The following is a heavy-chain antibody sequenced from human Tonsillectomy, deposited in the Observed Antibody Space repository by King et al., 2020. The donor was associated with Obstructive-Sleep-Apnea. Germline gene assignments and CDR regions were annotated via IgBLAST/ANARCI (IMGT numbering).Heavy chain of an antibody. Sequence: QVQLVESGSELKRPGASVRVSCKASGYTFTSYAMNWVRQAPGQGLEWMGWINPNTGNPTYAQGFTGRFVFSLDTSVTTAYLQISSLKAEDTAVYYRARHAIGFVYYGMDVWGQGAPVTVSS. CDR1: GYTFTSYA. J-gene: IGHJ6*02. V-gene: IGHV7-4-1*02. CDR2: INPNTGNP. D-gene: IGHD3-22*01. CDR3: ARHAIGFVYYGMDV.